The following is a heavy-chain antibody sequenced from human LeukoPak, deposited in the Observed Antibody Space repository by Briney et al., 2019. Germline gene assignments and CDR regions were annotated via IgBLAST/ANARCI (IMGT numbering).Heavy chain of an antibody. CDR2: IKQDGSEK. D-gene: IGHD1-7*01. V-gene: IGHV3-7*01. J-gene: IGHJ4*02. Sequence: GGSLRLSCVASGFTFSSYWMSWVRQAPGKGLEWVANIKQDGSEKNYVDFAKGRFTISRDNAKNSLYLQMNTLRAEDTAVYYCAREDDWNYEDYWGQGTLVTVSS. CDR1: GFTFSSYW. CDR3: AREDDWNYEDY.